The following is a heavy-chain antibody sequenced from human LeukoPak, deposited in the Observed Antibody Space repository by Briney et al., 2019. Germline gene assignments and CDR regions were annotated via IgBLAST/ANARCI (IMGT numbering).Heavy chain of an antibody. J-gene: IGHJ1*01. V-gene: IGHV4-59*01. CDR3: ARGDGSGWSGGRNFPH. CDR2: IYYGATT. CDR1: GGSIGRYF. D-gene: IGHD6-19*01. Sequence: SETLSLTCNVSGGSIGRYFWSWIRQPPGKTLEWIGYIYYGATTTYNPSFKSRVTISVDTPKNQVSLKLKSVTAADTAFYYCARGDGSGWSGGRNFPHWGQGTLVTVS.